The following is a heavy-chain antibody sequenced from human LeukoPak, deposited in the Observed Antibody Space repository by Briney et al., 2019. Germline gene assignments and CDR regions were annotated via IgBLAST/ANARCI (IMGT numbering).Heavy chain of an antibody. Sequence: GGSLRLSCAASGFTFSSYGMHWVRQAPGKGLEWVAVIWYDGSNKYHADSVKGRFTISRDNSQNTLYLQMNSLRVEDTAVYYCAKDTGLVGATRYYFDYWGQGTLVTVSS. CDR3: AKDTGLVGATRYYFDY. CDR2: IWYDGSNK. J-gene: IGHJ4*02. CDR1: GFTFSSYG. V-gene: IGHV3-33*06. D-gene: IGHD1-26*01.